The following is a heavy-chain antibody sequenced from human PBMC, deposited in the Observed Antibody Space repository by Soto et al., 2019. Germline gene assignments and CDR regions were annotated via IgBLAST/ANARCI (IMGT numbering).Heavy chain of an antibody. CDR2: ISGSDGST. V-gene: IGHV3-23*01. Sequence: EVQLLESGGGLVQPGGSLRLSCAASGFTFSSYAMSWVHQAPGKRLEWVSTISGSDGSTYYADSVKGRFTISRDNSKNTLYLQMNSLRAEDTAVYYCAKEYSSGWYYFDYWGQGTLVTVSS. D-gene: IGHD6-19*01. CDR3: AKEYSSGWYYFDY. CDR1: GFTFSSYA. J-gene: IGHJ4*02.